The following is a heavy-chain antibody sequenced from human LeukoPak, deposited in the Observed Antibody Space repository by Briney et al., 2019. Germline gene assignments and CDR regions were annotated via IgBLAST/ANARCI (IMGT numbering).Heavy chain of an antibody. CDR3: ARETSQKGAHYMDV. D-gene: IGHD3-16*01. J-gene: IGHJ6*03. Sequence: SETLSLTCSVSGGSISSSSYYWGWIRQPPGKGLEWIGSIYYSGSTNYNPSLKSRVTISVDTSKNQFSLKLSSVTAADTAVYYCARETSQKGAHYMDVWGKGTTVTISS. V-gene: IGHV4-39*07. CDR1: GGSISSSSYY. CDR2: IYYSGST.